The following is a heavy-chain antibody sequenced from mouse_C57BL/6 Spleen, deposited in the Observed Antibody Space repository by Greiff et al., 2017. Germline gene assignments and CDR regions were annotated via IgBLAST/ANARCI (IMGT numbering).Heavy chain of an antibody. J-gene: IGHJ2*01. V-gene: IGHV1-15*01. CDR1: GYTFTDYE. Sequence: QVQLQQSGAELVRPGASVTLSCKASGYTFTDYEMHWVKQTPVHGLEWIGAIDPETGGTAYNQKFKGKAILTADKYSSTAYMELRSLTSEDSAVYYCTRSSSGSLFDYWGQGTTLTVSS. CDR2: IDPETGGT. D-gene: IGHD3-2*02. CDR3: TRSSSGSLFDY.